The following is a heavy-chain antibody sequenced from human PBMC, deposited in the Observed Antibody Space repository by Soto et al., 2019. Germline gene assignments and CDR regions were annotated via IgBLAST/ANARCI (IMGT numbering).Heavy chain of an antibody. CDR3: ARATSHPEDF. J-gene: IGHJ4*02. CDR1: GFTFSSYT. CDR2: ISSSSSMI. D-gene: IGHD2-15*01. V-gene: IGHV3-48*01. Sequence: EVQLVESGGGLVQPGGSLRLSCAASGFTFSSYTMTWVRQAPGKGLEWVSHISSSSSMIYYADSVKGRFTISRDNAKNSLFLQMNSLRVEDTAVFYCARATSHPEDFWGQGTLVTVSS.